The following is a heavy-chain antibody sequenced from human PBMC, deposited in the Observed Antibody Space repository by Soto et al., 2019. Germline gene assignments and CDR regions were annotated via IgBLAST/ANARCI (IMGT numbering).Heavy chain of an antibody. J-gene: IGHJ6*02. V-gene: IGHV3-7*01. CDR1: GFTFSSYW. CDR3: ARDDAAAVGATDRLYYYYGMDV. CDR2: IKQDGSEK. D-gene: IGHD1-26*01. Sequence: VQLVESGGGLVQPGGSLRLSCAASGFTFSSYWMSWVRQAPGKGLEWVANIKQDGSEKYYVDSVKGRFTISRDNAKNSLYLQMNSLRAEDTAVYYCARDDAAAVGATDRLYYYYGMDVWGQGTTVTVSS.